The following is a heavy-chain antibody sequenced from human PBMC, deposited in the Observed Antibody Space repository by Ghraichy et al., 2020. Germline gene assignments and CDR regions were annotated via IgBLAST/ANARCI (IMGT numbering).Heavy chain of an antibody. D-gene: IGHD6-13*01. CDR1: GFTFDDYA. V-gene: IGHV3-43D*03. CDR3: AKDIGAYSSSWSAGFDY. CDR2: ISWDGGST. J-gene: IGHJ4*02. Sequence: GGSLRLSCAASGFTFDDYAMHWVRQAPGKGLEWVSLISWDGGSTYYADSVKGRFTISRDNSKNSLYLQMNSLRAEDTALYYCAKDIGAYSSSWSAGFDYWGQGTLVTVSS.